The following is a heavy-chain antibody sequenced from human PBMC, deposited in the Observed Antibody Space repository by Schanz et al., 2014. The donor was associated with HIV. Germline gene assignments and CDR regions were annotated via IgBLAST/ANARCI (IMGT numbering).Heavy chain of an antibody. CDR2: ISYDGSNE. CDR3: ATLETGATYYYYYYMDV. CDR1: GFIFRTHG. D-gene: IGHD7-27*01. J-gene: IGHJ6*02. V-gene: IGHV3-30*03. Sequence: QVQLVETGGGVVQPGRSLRLSCAASGFIFRTHGMHWVRQAPGKGLEWVAVISYDGSNEYYGDSVKGRFTISRDNSKNTLYLQMNSLRAEDTAVYYCATLETGATYYYYYYMDVWGQGTTVTVSS.